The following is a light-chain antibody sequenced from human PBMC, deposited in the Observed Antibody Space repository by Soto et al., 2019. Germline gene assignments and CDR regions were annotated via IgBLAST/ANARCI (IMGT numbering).Light chain of an antibody. CDR2: DAS. J-gene: IGKJ4*01. V-gene: IGKV3-11*01. CDR3: QQRSNWPPWLT. CDR1: QSVSSY. Sequence: VLTHSPATLSLSAGERATLSWEASQSVSSYLAWYQQKPGPAPRLLIYDASNRATGIPARFSGSGSGKDFTLNISSLEPEHFAVYYCQQRSNWPPWLTFGGGTKVDIK.